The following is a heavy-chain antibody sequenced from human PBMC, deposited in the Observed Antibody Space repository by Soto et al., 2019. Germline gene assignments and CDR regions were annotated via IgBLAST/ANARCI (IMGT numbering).Heavy chain of an antibody. Sequence: EVQLVESGGGLVQPGGSLKLSCAGSGFTFSGSTIHWVRQASGKGLEWVGRIRNKANSYATAYGASVKGRFTISRDDSNNTAYLQMNSLKTEDTAVYYCTGSSSSGYWGQGTLVTVSS. CDR2: IRNKANSYAT. CDR3: TGSSSSGY. V-gene: IGHV3-73*02. CDR1: GFTFSGST. J-gene: IGHJ4*02. D-gene: IGHD6-6*01.